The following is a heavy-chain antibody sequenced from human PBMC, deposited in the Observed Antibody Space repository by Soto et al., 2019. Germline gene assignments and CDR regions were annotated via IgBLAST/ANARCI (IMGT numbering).Heavy chain of an antibody. CDR3: ARDRDGYNYDYFDY. CDR1: GGTFSSYA. V-gene: IGHV1-69*13. J-gene: IGHJ4*02. D-gene: IGHD5-12*01. Sequence: SVKVSCKASGGTFSSYAISWVRQAPGQGLEWMGGIIPIFGTANYAQKFQGRVTITADESTSTAYMELSSLRSEGTAVYYCARDRDGYNYDYFDYWGQGTLVTVSS. CDR2: IIPIFGTA.